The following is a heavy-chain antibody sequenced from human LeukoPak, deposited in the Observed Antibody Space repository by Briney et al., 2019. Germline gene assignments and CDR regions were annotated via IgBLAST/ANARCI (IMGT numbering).Heavy chain of an antibody. J-gene: IGHJ4*02. CDR2: IGWNSGGI. D-gene: IGHD6-13*01. V-gene: IGHV3-9*01. CDR3: VKVTAAGFVDH. Sequence: PGGSLRLSCAASGFTFDDYAMHWVRQAPGKDLEWVSGIGWNSGGIVYADSVKGRFTISRDNAKKSLYLQMNSLGAEDTALYYCVKVTAAGFVDHWGQGTLVTVSS. CDR1: GFTFDDYA.